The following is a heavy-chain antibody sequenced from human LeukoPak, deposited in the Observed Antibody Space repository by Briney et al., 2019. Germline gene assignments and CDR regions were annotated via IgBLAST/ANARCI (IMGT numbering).Heavy chain of an antibody. D-gene: IGHD6-13*01. CDR3: AREGIAAAGMGIDWFDP. V-gene: IGHV4-31*03. J-gene: IGHJ5*02. CDR2: IYYSGNT. Sequence: PSETLSLTCTVSGGSVSSGGYYWSWIRQHPGKGLEWIGYIYYSGNTYYNPSLKGRVAISVDTSKNQFSLKLSSVTAADTAVYYCAREGIAAAGMGIDWFDPWGQGTLVTVSS. CDR1: GGSVSSGGYY.